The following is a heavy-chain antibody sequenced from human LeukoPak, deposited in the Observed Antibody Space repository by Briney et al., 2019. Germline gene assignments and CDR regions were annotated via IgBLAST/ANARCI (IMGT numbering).Heavy chain of an antibody. CDR1: GLTFSHYW. CDR3: AHSGSYFDY. CDR2: IKEDGSER. V-gene: IGHV3-7*01. J-gene: IGHJ4*02. Sequence: GSLRLSCAASGLTFSHYWMSWVRQAPGKGLEWVANIKEDGSERNYVDSVKGRFTISRDNAKNSVYLQMDSLRAEDTAVYHCAHSGSYFDYLGQGTLVTVSS. D-gene: IGHD1-26*01.